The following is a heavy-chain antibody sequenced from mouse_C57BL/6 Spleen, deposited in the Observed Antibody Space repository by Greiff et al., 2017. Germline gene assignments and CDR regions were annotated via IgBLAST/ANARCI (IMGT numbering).Heavy chain of an antibody. J-gene: IGHJ4*01. CDR3: ARHYYDYLYAMDY. Sequence: QVQLKQPGAELVRPGSSVKLSCKASGYTFTSYWMDWVKQRPGQGLEWIGNIYPSDSETHYNQKFKDKATLTVDKSSSTAYMQLSSLTSEDSAVYYCARHYYDYLYAMDYWGQGTSVTVSS. CDR2: IYPSDSET. D-gene: IGHD2-4*01. V-gene: IGHV1-61*01. CDR1: GYTFTSYW.